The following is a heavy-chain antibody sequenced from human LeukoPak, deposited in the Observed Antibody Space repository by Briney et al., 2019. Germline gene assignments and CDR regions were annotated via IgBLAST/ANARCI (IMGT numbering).Heavy chain of an antibody. CDR3: ARVARFLEWLPSFDY. CDR2: INPNSGGT. J-gene: IGHJ4*02. Sequence: ASVKVSCKASGYTFTGYYMHWVRQAPGQGLEWMGWINPNSGGTNYAQKFQGRVTMTRDTSISTAYMELSRLRPDDTAVYYCARVARFLEWLPSFDYWGQGTLVTVSS. D-gene: IGHD3-3*01. V-gene: IGHV1-2*02. CDR1: GYTFTGYY.